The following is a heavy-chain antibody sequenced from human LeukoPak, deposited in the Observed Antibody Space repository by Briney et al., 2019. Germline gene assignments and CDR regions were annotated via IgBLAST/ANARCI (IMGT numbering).Heavy chain of an antibody. V-gene: IGHV4-39*01. J-gene: IGHJ5*02. CDR2: IYYSGST. CDR1: GSSISSNSYY. D-gene: IGHD3-22*01. Sequence: SETLSLTCTVSGSSISSNSYYWGWIRQPPGKGLEWIGSIYYSGSTYYNPSLKSRVTISVDTSKNQFSLNLSSVTVAGTAVYYCVTPDSSGYYCLSWGQGTLVTVSS. CDR3: VTPDSSGYYCLS.